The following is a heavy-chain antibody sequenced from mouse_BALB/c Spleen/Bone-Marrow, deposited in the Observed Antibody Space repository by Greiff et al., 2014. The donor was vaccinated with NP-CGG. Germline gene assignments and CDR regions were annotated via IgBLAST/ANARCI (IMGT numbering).Heavy chain of an antibody. CDR2: IDPANGNN. V-gene: IGHV14-3*02. CDR1: GFNIKDTY. CDR3: AAYYYGSSYGFAY. D-gene: IGHD1-1*01. Sequence: EVQLQQSGAELVKPGASVKSSCTASGFNIKDTYMHWVKQRPEKGLEWIGRIDPANGNNKYDPKFQGKATITVDTSSNTAYLQPSSLTSDGTAVYYCAAYYYGSSYGFAYWGQGTLVTVSS. J-gene: IGHJ3*01.